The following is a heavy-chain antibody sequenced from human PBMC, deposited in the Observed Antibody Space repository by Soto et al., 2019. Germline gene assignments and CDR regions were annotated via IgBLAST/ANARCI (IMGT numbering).Heavy chain of an antibody. V-gene: IGHV4-59*01. CDR1: GGSISSYY. CDR2: IYYSGST. Sequence: SETLSLTCTVSGGSISSYYWSWIRQPPGKGLEWSGYIYYSGSTNYNPSLKSRVTISVDTSKNQFSLKLSSVTAADTAVYCCARDRAAAGGFDPWGQGTLVTVSS. D-gene: IGHD6-13*01. CDR3: ARDRAAAGGFDP. J-gene: IGHJ5*02.